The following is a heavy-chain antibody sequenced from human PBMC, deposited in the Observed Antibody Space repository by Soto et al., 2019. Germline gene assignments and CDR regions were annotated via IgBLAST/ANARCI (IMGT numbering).Heavy chain of an antibody. J-gene: IGHJ5*02. V-gene: IGHV3-11*01. Sequence: QVQLVQSGGGLVKPGGSLTLSCAASGFSFSDYYMIWVRQAPGKGLEWLSYISDSGNTIYYADSVRARFTIFRDNAANSVYLQMTGLSDGDTAVYYCARVGSGWTRGGWLGPWGQGSLVTVSS. CDR3: ARVGSGWTRGGWLGP. CDR1: GFSFSDYY. D-gene: IGHD6-25*01. CDR2: ISDSGNTI.